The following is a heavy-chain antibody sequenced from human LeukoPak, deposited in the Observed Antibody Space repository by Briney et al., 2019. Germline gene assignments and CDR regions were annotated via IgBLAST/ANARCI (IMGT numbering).Heavy chain of an antibody. D-gene: IGHD3-16*01. J-gene: IGHJ5*02. CDR3: ARAGLAVWGHWFDP. CDR1: GGSISSGGYY. V-gene: IGHV4-31*03. CDR2: IYYSGST. Sequence: PSETLSLTCTVSGGSISSGGYYWSWIRQHPGKGLEWTGYIYYSGSTNYNPSLKSRVTISVDTSKNQFSLKLSSVTAADTAVYYCARAGLAVWGHWFDPWGQGTLVTVSS.